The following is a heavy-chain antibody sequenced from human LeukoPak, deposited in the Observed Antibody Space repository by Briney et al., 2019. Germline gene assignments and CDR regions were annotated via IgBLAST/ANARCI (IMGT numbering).Heavy chain of an antibody. CDR3: ARCGRFANDFDY. J-gene: IGHJ4*02. D-gene: IGHD2-21*01. Sequence: GGSLRLSCAASGFTFSSYEMNWVRQAPGKGLEWVSYISSSGSTIYYADSVKGRFTISRDNAKNSLYLQMSSLRAEDTAVYYCARCGRFANDFDYWGQETLVTVSS. CDR2: ISSSGSTI. CDR1: GFTFSSYE. V-gene: IGHV3-48*03.